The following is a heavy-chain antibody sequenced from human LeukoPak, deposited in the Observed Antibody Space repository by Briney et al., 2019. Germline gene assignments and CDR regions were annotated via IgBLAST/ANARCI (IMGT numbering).Heavy chain of an antibody. CDR3: AREDGTAMDNAFDI. CDR1: GGSISSTTYY. V-gene: IGHV4-61*05. CDR2: IHFSGST. Sequence: SETLSLTCIVSGGSISSTTYYWGWIRQPPGKGLEWIGYIHFSGSTSYNPSLKSRVTISVDTSKNQFSLKLRSVTAADTAVYYCAREDGTAMDNAFDIWSQGTMVTVSS. D-gene: IGHD5-18*01. J-gene: IGHJ3*02.